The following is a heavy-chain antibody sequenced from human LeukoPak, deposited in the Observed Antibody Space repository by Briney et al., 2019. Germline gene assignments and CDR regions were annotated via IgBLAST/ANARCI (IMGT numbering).Heavy chain of an antibody. CDR2: IYYSGST. V-gene: IGHV4-39*01. CDR1: GGSISSTSYY. Sequence: PSETLSLTCTVSGGSISSTSYYWGWIRQPPGKGLEWIGSIYYSGSTYYNPSLKSRVTISVDTSKNQFSLKLSSVTAADTAVYYCARQDVVVPATAPFDYWGQGTLVTVSS. D-gene: IGHD2-2*01. CDR3: ARQDVVVPATAPFDY. J-gene: IGHJ4*02.